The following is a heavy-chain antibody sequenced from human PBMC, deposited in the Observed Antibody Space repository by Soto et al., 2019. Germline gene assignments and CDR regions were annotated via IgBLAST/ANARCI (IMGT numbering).Heavy chain of an antibody. CDR1: GGTFNSYA. V-gene: IGHV1-69*13. J-gene: IGHJ4*02. CDR2: IIPIFGTA. CDR3: ARAGTMVRGVIPAVISY. Sequence: GSSVKVSCKASGGTFNSYAISWVRQAPGQGLEWMGGIIPIFGTANYAQKFQGRATITADESTSTAYMELSSLRSEDTAVYYCARAGTMVRGVIPAVISYWGQGTLVIVSS. D-gene: IGHD3-10*01.